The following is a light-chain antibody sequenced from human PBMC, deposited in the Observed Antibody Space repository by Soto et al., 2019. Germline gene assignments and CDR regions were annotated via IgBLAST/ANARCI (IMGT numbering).Light chain of an antibody. CDR1: SSDVGGYNY. CDR2: DVS. J-gene: IGLJ1*01. V-gene: IGLV2-11*01. Sequence: QSALTQPRSVSGSPGQSVTISCTGTSSDVGGYNYVSWYQQHPGKAPKLMIYDVSKRPSGVPDRFSGSKSGNTASLTISGLQAENAADAYCCSYAGSDSYDFGTGTKVPS. CDR3: CSYAGSDSYD.